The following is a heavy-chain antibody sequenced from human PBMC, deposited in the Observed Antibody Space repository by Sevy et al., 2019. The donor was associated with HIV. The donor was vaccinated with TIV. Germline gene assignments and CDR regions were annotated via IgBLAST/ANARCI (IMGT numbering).Heavy chain of an antibody. Sequence: GGSLRLSCAASGFTFSGSAMHWVRQASGKGLEWVGRIRSKANSYATAYAASVKGRFTISRDDSKNTAYLQMNSLKTEDTAVHYCTRLGYYDSSGYYNYWGQGTLVTVSS. V-gene: IGHV3-73*01. CDR1: GFTFSGSA. CDR3: TRLGYYDSSGYYNY. CDR2: IRSKANSYAT. D-gene: IGHD3-22*01. J-gene: IGHJ4*02.